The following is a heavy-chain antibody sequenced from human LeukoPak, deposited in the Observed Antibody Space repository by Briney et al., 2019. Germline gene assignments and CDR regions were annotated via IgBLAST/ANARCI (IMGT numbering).Heavy chain of an antibody. CDR3: ARRRWLYSSSSWNWFDP. J-gene: IGHJ5*02. D-gene: IGHD6-6*01. CDR2: INHSGST. V-gene: IGHV4-34*01. Sequence: SETLSLTCAVYGGSFSGYYWSWIRQPPGKGLEWIGEINHSGSTNYNPSLKSRVTISVDTSKNQFSLKLSSATAADTAVYYCARRRWLYSSSSWNWFDPWGQGTLVTVSS. CDR1: GGSFSGYY.